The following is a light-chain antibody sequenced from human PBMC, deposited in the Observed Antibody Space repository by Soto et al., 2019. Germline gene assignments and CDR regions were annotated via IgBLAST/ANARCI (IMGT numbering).Light chain of an antibody. CDR2: GAS. Sequence: LDWYLQKPGQSAKRLISGASSLQGGVPSRFSGSGFGTEFTLTISNLQPEDFATYYCLHHNSFPLAFGGGTKVDIK. V-gene: IGKV1-17*02. J-gene: IGKJ4*01. CDR3: LHHNSFPLA.